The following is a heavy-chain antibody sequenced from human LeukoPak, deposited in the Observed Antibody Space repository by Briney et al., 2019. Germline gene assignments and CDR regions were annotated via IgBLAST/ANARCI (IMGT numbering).Heavy chain of an antibody. D-gene: IGHD2-15*01. CDR2: IIPIFGTA. V-gene: IGHV1-69*13. J-gene: IGHJ5*02. CDR1: GGTFSSYA. Sequence: ASVKVSCKASGGTFSSYAISWARQAPGQGLEWMGGIIPIFGTANYAQKFQGRVTITADESTSTAYMELSSLRSEDTAVYYCARDDQYCSGGSCYPTNWFDPWGQGTLVTVSS. CDR3: ARDDQYCSGGSCYPTNWFDP.